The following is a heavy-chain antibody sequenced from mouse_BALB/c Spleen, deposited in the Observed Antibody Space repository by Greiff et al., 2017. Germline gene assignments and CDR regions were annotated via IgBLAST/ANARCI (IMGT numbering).Heavy chain of an antibody. CDR1: GFTFSSYA. V-gene: IGHV5-6-5*01. Sequence: EVMLVESGGGLVKPGGSLKLSCAASGFTFSSYAMSWVRQTPEKRLEWVASISSGGSTYYPDSVKGRFTISRDNARNILYLQMSSLRSEDTAMYYCASGNYFDYWGQGTTLTVSS. J-gene: IGHJ2*01. CDR3: ASGNYFDY. CDR2: ISSGGST.